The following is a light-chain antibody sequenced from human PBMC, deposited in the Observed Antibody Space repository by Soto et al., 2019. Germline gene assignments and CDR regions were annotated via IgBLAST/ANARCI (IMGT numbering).Light chain of an antibody. V-gene: IGKV3-20*01. CDR1: QSVGSNY. CDR3: QQYGSSPWT. Sequence: EIVLTQSPGTLSLSPGERATLSCRASQSVGSNYLAWYQQRPGQAPRLLIYGASSRATGIPDRFSGSGSGTDFTLSISSLEPEDFAVYSCQQYGSSPWTFGQGTKVDIK. J-gene: IGKJ1*01. CDR2: GAS.